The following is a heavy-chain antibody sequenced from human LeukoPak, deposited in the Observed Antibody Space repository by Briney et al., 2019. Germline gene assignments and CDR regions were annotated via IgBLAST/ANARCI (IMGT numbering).Heavy chain of an antibody. CDR1: GGSISSSSYY. Sequence: SETLSLTCTVSGGSISSSSYYWGWIRQPSGKGLEWIGSIYYSGSTYYNPSLKSRVTISVDTSKNQFSLKLSSVTAADTAVYYCARHEVVVVVAATPEEYVDYWGQGTLVTVSS. CDR3: ARHEVVVVVAATPEEYVDY. J-gene: IGHJ4*02. V-gene: IGHV4-39*01. CDR2: IYYSGST. D-gene: IGHD2-15*01.